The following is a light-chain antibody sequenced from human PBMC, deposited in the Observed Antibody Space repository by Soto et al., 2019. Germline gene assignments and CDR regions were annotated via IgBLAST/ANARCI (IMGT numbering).Light chain of an antibody. CDR3: QQYATSPWT. V-gene: IGKV3-20*01. CDR1: QTVDTNY. Sequence: EIVLTQSPGTLSLSPGKRATLSCRASQTVDTNYLAWYQQIPGQAPRLLIYGASTRATGIPDRFSGSGSGTDFTLTISRLDPEDSAVYYCQQYATSPWTFGQGTKVEIK. J-gene: IGKJ1*01. CDR2: GAS.